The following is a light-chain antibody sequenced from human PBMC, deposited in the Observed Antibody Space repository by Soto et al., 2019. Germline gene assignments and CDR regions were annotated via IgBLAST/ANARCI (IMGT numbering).Light chain of an antibody. CDR2: KAS. CDR3: QPYNGYPLT. Sequence: DIQMTQSPSTLSASVGDRVTITCRASQRIRSALAWYQYKPGTAPKILIYKASTLQSGVPSRFSGTGYGTDFTLTISSLQPDDFATSYCQPYNGYPLTFGGGTKLEIK. V-gene: IGKV1-5*03. J-gene: IGKJ4*01. CDR1: QRIRSA.